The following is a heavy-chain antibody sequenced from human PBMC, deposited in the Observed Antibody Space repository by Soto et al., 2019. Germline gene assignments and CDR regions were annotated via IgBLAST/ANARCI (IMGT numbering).Heavy chain of an antibody. CDR3: ARVVVPAASYYMDV. J-gene: IGHJ6*03. CDR2: IKQDGSEK. Sequence: GGSLRLSCAASGFTFSSYWMSWVRQAPGKGLEWVANIKQDGSEKYYVDSVKGRFTISRDNAKNSLYLQMNSLRAEETAVYYCARVVVPAASYYMDVWGKGTTVTVSS. D-gene: IGHD2-2*01. V-gene: IGHV3-7*01. CDR1: GFTFSSYW.